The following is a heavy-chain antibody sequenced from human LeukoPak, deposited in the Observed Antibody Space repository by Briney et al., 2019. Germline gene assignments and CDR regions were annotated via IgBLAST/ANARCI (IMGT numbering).Heavy chain of an antibody. CDR1: GFTFSSHA. CDR3: ARPYSNSWYFFDY. J-gene: IGHJ4*02. Sequence: SGGSLRLSCAASGFTFSSHAMSGVRQAPGEGLEWVSAISDSGATTYSADSVKGRFTISRDNSKNTLYLQMNGLRADDTAAYDCARPYSNSWYFFDYWGQGTLVTASS. D-gene: IGHD6-13*01. V-gene: IGHV3-23*01. CDR2: ISDSGATT.